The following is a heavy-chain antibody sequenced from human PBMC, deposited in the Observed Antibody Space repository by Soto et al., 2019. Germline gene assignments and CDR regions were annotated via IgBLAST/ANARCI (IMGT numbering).Heavy chain of an antibody. CDR1: GFAFSDYP. CDR2: ISDGDGAT. D-gene: IGHD3-16*01. Sequence: EVHLLESGGGLVQPGGSLRLSCAASGFAFSDYPMTWVRQAPGKGLEWVSDISDGDGATHYADSVKGRFTISRDDSKNTLYLQMDSLRAEDAAVYYCAKGRTFFDFWGQGTLVTVSS. V-gene: IGHV3-23*01. CDR3: AKGRTFFDF. J-gene: IGHJ4*02.